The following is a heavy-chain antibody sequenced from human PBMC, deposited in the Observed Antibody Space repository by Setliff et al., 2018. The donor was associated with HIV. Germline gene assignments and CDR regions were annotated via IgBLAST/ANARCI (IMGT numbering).Heavy chain of an antibody. CDR3: ARSPSYRSSWEYYFDY. V-gene: IGHV4-4*09. CDR2: IYSTGDT. J-gene: IGHJ4*02. Sequence: SETLSLTCSVSGGSISNFYWSWIRQPPGKGLEWVGHIYSTGDTNYNHSLRTRVIISVDTSNQFSLKLSSVTAADAAVYYCARSPSYRSSWEYYFDYWGQGILVTV. D-gene: IGHD6-13*01. CDR1: GGSISNFY.